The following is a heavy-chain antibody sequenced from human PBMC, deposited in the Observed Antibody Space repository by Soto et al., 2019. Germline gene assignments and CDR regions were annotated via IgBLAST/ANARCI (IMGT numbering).Heavy chain of an antibody. Sequence: GASVKVSCKASGGTFSSYAISWVRQAPGQGLEWMGGIIPIFGTANYAQKFQGRVTITADESTSTAYMELSSLRSEDTAVYYCARAAGSRRDTSPFDYWGQGTLVTVSS. CDR1: GGTFSSYA. CDR2: IIPIFGTA. V-gene: IGHV1-69*13. CDR3: ARAAGSRRDTSPFDY. J-gene: IGHJ4*02. D-gene: IGHD2-21*02.